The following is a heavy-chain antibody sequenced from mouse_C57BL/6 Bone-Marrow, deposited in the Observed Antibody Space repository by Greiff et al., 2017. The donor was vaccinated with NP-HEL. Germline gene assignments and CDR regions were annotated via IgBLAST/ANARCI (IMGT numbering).Heavy chain of an antibody. CDR3: AFHYYGSSYWYFDV. CDR2: IYPRSGNT. D-gene: IGHD1-1*01. CDR1: GYTFTSYG. Sequence: VQLQQSGAELARPGASVKLSCKASGYTFTSYGISWVKQRTGQGLEWIGEIYPRSGNTYYNEKFKGKATLTADKSSSTAYMELRSLTSEDSAVYFCAFHYYGSSYWYFDVWGTGTTVTVSS. J-gene: IGHJ1*03. V-gene: IGHV1-81*01.